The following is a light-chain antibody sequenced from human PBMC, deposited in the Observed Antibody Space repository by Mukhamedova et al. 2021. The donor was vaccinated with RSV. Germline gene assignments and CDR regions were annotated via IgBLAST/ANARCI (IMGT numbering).Light chain of an antibody. J-gene: IGLJ2*01. CDR3: SSYTSSSIVNVV. CDR1: DVGGYNY. CDR2: EVS. Sequence: DVGGYNYVSWYQQHPGKAPKLMIYEVSNRPSGVPDRFSGSKSGNTASLTISGLQAEDEADYYCSSYTSSSIVNVVFGGGTKLTVL. V-gene: IGLV2-14*01.